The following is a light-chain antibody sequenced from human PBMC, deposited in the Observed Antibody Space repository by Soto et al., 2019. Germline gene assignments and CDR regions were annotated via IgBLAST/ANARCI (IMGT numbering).Light chain of an antibody. CDR2: DAS. CDR1: QSVSSN. V-gene: IGKV3-15*01. CDR3: QQYNNWPFT. Sequence: EIVLTQSPATLSLSPGERATLSCRASQSVSSNLAWYQQKPGQAPRLLIYDASNRATGIPARFSGSGSGTEFTLTISSLQSEDFAVYFCQQYNNWPFTFGPGTKVDIK. J-gene: IGKJ3*01.